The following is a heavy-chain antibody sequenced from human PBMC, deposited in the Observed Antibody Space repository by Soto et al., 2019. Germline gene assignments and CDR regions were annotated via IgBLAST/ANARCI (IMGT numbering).Heavy chain of an antibody. Sequence: GSLRLSCVGSGFTFSDSWMNWVRQAPGKGLEWVASIKQDGSEKYYVDSMKGRFTISRDNAKNSLYLQMNSLRAEDTAMYYCSRRDYSDYWGQGILVTVSS. J-gene: IGHJ4*01. CDR1: GFTFSDSW. V-gene: IGHV3-7*01. CDR3: SRRDYSDY. CDR2: IKQDGSEK.